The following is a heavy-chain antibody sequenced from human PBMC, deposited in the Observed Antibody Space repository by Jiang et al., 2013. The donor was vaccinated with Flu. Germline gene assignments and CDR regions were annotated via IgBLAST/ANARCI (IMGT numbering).Heavy chain of an antibody. CDR3: ARGEDSSGWYVFNY. CDR2: IYNSGST. CDR1: GGSVSSGSFY. Sequence: LLKPSETLSLTCTVSGGSVSSGSFYWTWIRQPPGKGLEWIGYIYNSGSTNYNPSLKSRVTISVDTSKNQFSLKLSSVTAADTAVYYCARGEDSSGWYVFNYWGQGTLVTVSS. D-gene: IGHD6-19*01. J-gene: IGHJ4*02. V-gene: IGHV4-61*01.